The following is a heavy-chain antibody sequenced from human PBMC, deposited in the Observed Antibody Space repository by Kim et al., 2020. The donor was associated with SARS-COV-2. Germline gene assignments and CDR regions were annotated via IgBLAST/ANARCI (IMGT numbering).Heavy chain of an antibody. CDR2: INHSGST. CDR3: ARQYGGNSGEDY. V-gene: IGHV4-34*01. CDR1: GGSFSGYY. D-gene: IGHD2-21*02. J-gene: IGHJ4*02. Sequence: SETLSLTCAVYGGSFSGYYWSWIRQPPGKGLEWIGEINHSGSTNYNPSLKSRVTISVDTSKNQFSLKLSSVTAADTAVYYCARQYGGNSGEDYWGQGTLVTVSS.